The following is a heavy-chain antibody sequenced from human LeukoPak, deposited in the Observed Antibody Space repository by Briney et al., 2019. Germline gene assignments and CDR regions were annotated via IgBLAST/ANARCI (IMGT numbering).Heavy chain of an antibody. V-gene: IGHV3-74*01. CDR3: ARAFLHLGG. CDR2: INTDGSST. J-gene: IGHJ3*01. Sequence: GGSLRLSCAASGFTFSNYWMHWVRQAPGKGLVWVSRINTDGSSTSYVDSEKGRFTISRDNAKNTLFLQMNSLRAEDTAVYYCARAFLHLGGWGQGTMVTVSS. CDR1: GFTFSNYW. D-gene: IGHD3-16*01.